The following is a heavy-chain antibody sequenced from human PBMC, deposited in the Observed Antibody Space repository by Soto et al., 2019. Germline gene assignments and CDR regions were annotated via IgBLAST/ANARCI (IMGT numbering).Heavy chain of an antibody. Sequence: PGGSLRLSCAASGFTFSSYAMSWVRQALGKGLEWVSAISGSGGTTYYPDSVKGRFTISRDNSKNTLYLQMNSLRAEDTAVYYCAKNPTSGGTYLFDYWGQGTLVTVSS. V-gene: IGHV3-23*01. CDR3: AKNPTSGGTYLFDY. CDR1: GFTFSSYA. J-gene: IGHJ4*02. D-gene: IGHD1-26*01. CDR2: ISGSGGTT.